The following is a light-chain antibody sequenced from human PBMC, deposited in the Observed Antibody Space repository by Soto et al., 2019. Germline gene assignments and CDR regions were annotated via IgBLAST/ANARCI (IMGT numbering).Light chain of an antibody. CDR2: DVS. J-gene: IGLJ1*01. V-gene: IGLV2-14*03. CDR3: TSYSGSTTLGI. CDR1: SSDVGGYNY. Sequence: QSVLTQPASVSGSPGQSITISCTGTSSDVGGYNYVSWYQQHPGKAPKLIIYDVSDRPSGVSTRFSGSKSGNTASLTISGLQAEDEADYYCTSYSGSTTLGIFGTGTKVTLL.